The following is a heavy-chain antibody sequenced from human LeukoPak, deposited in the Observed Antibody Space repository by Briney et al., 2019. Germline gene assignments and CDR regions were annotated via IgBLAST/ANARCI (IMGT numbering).Heavy chain of an antibody. D-gene: IGHD3-10*01. CDR2: IKQDGSEK. CDR1: GFTFSSRDW. Sequence: GGSLRLSCVASGFTFSSRDWMTWVRQAPGKGLEWVANIKQDGSEKNYVDSVKGRFTISRDNAKNSLYLQMNSLRAEDTAVYYCARDEGSGSPFSVDYFDYWGQGTLVTVSS. CDR3: ARDEGSGSPFSVDYFDY. J-gene: IGHJ4*02. V-gene: IGHV3-7*01.